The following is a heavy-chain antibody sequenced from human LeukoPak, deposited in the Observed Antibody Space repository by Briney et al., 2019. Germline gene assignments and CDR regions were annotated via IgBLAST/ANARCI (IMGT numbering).Heavy chain of an antibody. CDR1: GFTFCTHG. CDR3: AASSGSYHY. V-gene: IGHV3-30*03. CDR2: ISYDGSDQ. J-gene: IGHJ4*02. Sequence: GGSLRLSCAASGFTFCTHGLHWVRQAPGKGLEWLAIISYDGSDQYYADSVKGRFTISRDNSKNTLSLQMNSLTAEDTAVYYCAASSGSYHYWGQGTLVIVSS. D-gene: IGHD3-10*01.